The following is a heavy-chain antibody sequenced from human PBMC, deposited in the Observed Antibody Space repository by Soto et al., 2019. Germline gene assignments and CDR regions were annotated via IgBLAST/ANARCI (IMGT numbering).Heavy chain of an antibody. D-gene: IGHD3-16*01. V-gene: IGHV3-7*01. CDR3: ARADYVRGAFDI. CDR1: GFTFSGYW. CDR2: IKQDGSEK. J-gene: IGHJ3*02. Sequence: GGSLRLSCAASGFTFSGYWMTWVRKAPGKGLEWVANIKQDGSEKYYVDSVKGRFTISRDNGRNSLYLQMNSLRAEDTAVYYCARADYVRGAFDIWGQGTMVTVSS.